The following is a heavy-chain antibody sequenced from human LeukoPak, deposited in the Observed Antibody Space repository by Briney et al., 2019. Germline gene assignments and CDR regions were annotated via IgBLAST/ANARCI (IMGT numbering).Heavy chain of an antibody. V-gene: IGHV3-30*02. J-gene: IGHJ4*02. CDR1: GFTFSSYG. CDR2: IWYDGSNK. Sequence: GGSLRLSCAASGFTFSSYGMHWVRQAPGKGLEWVAFIWYDGSNKDYADSVKGRFTISRDNSKNPLYLQMNSLRAEDTAVYYCAKEDIADWGQGTLVTVSS. D-gene: IGHD6-13*01. CDR3: AKEDIAD.